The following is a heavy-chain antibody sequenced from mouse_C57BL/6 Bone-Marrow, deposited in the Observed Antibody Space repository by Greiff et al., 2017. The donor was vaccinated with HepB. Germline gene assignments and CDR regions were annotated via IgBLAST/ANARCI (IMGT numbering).Heavy chain of an antibody. V-gene: IGHV1-4*01. CDR1: GYTFTSYT. CDR3: ANYYGMDY. Sequence: QVHVKQSGAELARPGASVKMSCKASGYTFTSYTMHWVKQRPGQGLEWIGYINPSSGYTKYNQKFKDKATLTADKSSSTAYMQLSSLTSEDSAVYYCANYYGMDYWGQGTSVTVSS. CDR2: INPSSGYT. J-gene: IGHJ4*01.